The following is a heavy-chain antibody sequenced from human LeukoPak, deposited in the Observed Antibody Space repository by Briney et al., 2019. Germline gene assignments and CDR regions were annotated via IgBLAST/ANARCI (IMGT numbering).Heavy chain of an antibody. CDR3: ARGDYGDLWALDF. D-gene: IGHD4-17*01. CDR1: GFTFSSYG. J-gene: IGHJ4*02. Sequence: PGGSLRLSRAASGFTFSSYGMHWVRQAPGKGLEWVSVIYSGGSTYYADSVKGRFTISRDNSKNTLYLQMNSLRAEDTAVYHCARGDYGDLWALDFWGQGTLVTVSS. V-gene: IGHV3-53*01. CDR2: IYSGGST.